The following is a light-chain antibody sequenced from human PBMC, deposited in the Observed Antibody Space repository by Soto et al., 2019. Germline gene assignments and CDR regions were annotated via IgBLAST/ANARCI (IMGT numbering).Light chain of an antibody. J-gene: IGKJ4*02. CDR2: DAS. CDR1: QSVSSY. Sequence: EIVLTQSPATLSLSPGERATLSCRASQSVSSYLAWYQQKPGQAPRLLIYDASNRATGIPARFSGSGSGTEFTLTISSLQSEDFAVYYCQQYNNWPPLTFGGGTKV. CDR3: QQYNNWPPLT. V-gene: IGKV3-11*01.